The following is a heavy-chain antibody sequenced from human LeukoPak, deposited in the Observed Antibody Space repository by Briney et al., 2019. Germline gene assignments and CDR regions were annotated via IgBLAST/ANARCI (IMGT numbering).Heavy chain of an antibody. J-gene: IGHJ4*02. D-gene: IGHD5/OR15-5a*01. CDR1: GFTFSSYA. V-gene: IGHV3-23*01. CDR2: ISGSGGST. CDR3: AKHPRVGSTLGPFDY. Sequence: GGSLRLSCAASGFTFSSYAMSWVRQAPGKGLEWVSAISGSGGSTYYADSVKGRFTISRDNSKNTLYLQMNSLRAEDTAVYYCAKHPRVGSTLGPFDYWGQGTLVTVSS.